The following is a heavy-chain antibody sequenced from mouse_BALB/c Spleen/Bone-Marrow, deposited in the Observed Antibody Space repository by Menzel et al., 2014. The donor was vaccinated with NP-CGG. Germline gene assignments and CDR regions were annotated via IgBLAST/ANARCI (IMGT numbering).Heavy chain of an antibody. D-gene: IGHD1-1*01. CDR1: GFSLTSYD. J-gene: IGHJ2*01. Sequence: VKLQESGPGLVAPSQSLSITCTVSGFSLTSYDISWIRQPPGKGLEWLGVIWTGGGTNYNSAFMSRLSISKDNSKSQVFLKMNSLQTDDTAIYYCVRGPHHDSSYYFDYWGQGTTLTVSS. V-gene: IGHV2-9-2*01. CDR2: IWTGGGT. CDR3: VRGPHHDSSYYFDY.